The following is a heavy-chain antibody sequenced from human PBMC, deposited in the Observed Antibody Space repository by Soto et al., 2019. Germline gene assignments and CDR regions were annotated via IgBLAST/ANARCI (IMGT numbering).Heavy chain of an antibody. J-gene: IGHJ4*02. Sequence: GGSLRLSCAASGFSFGTFAMGWVRQSPGTGLEWVSAIXXXGXTXXXAXXXXGRFTISRDNSKATLYLHMDSLRVEDTAIYYCAKESEDLTSNFDYWGQGTLVTVSS. CDR3: AKESEDLTSNFDY. CDR1: GFSFGTFA. V-gene: IGHV3-23*01. CDR2: IXXXGXTX.